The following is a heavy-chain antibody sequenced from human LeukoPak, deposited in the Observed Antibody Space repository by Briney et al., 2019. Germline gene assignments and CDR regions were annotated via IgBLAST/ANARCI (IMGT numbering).Heavy chain of an antibody. D-gene: IGHD4/OR15-4a*01. CDR1: GFTFSSYE. CDR2: ISSSGSTK. CDR3: ARDTYGVLPLRGAFDI. Sequence: PGGSLRLSCAASGFTFSSYEMNWVRQAPGKGLEWVSYISSSGSTKYYADSVKGRFTASRDNAKSSLYLQMNSLRAEDTAVYYCARDTYGVLPLRGAFDIWGQGTMVTVSS. V-gene: IGHV3-48*03. J-gene: IGHJ3*02.